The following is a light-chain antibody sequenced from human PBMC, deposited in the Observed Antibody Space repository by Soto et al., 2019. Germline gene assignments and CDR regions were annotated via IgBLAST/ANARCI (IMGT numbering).Light chain of an antibody. CDR1: QSLLHSNGYNY. CDR3: MQALRSPIVFT. Sequence: DIVMTPSPLSLPVTPGEPASISCRSSQSLLHSNGYNYLDWYLQKPGQSPQLLLYLGSNRVSGVADWFSGSGSGTDFTLKISRVEAEDVGVYFGMQALRSPIVFTFGPGTKVDIK. CDR2: LGS. V-gene: IGKV2-28*01. J-gene: IGKJ3*01.